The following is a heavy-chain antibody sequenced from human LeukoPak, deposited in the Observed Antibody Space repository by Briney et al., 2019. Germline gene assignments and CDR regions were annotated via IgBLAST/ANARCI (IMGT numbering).Heavy chain of an antibody. D-gene: IGHD1-1*01. CDR3: AQYDGFKYYFDY. J-gene: IGHJ4*02. V-gene: IGHV2-5*02. Sequence: ESGPTLGNPSQTPTLTCTSYGLSRSTHAPGVGLIRQAPVKYLECHAFIYWDDDKRYSPSLKSRLTITKDTSKNQVLLTMTYMDPVHTATYYCAQYDGFKYYFDYWGQGTLVTVSS. CDR1: GLSRSTHAPG. CDR2: IYWDDDK.